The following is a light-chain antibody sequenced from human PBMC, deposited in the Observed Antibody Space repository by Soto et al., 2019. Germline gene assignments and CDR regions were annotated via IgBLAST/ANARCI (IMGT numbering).Light chain of an antibody. CDR3: QQLNSYPSSIT. J-gene: IGKJ5*01. Sequence: DIQLTQSPSFLSASVGDRVTITCRASQGISSYLAWYQQKPGKAPKLLIYAASTLQSGVPSRFSGSGSGTDFTLTISSLQPEDFATYYCQQLNSYPSSITFGQGTRLEIK. V-gene: IGKV1-9*01. CDR1: QGISSY. CDR2: AAS.